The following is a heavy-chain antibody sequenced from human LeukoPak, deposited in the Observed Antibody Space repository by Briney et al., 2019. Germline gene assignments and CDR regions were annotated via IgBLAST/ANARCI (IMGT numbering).Heavy chain of an antibody. D-gene: IGHD4-17*01. Sequence: GGSLRLSCAASGFTFSSYEMNWVRQAPGKGLEWIGRIESKTDGGTTDYAAPVKGRFTISRDDSKNTLYLQMNSLKTEDTAVYYCTTASNDYGDYVRLDYWGQGTLVTVSS. CDR1: GFTFSSYE. V-gene: IGHV3-15*04. CDR3: TTASNDYGDYVRLDY. J-gene: IGHJ4*02. CDR2: IESKTDGGTT.